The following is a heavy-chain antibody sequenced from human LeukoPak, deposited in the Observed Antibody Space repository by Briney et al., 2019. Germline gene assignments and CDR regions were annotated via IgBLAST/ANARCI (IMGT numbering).Heavy chain of an antibody. J-gene: IGHJ4*02. CDR1: GFRFSSYG. CDR3: AKRGGMYPAYYFDY. V-gene: IGHV3-23*01. CDR2: ISGSGGST. D-gene: IGHD3-16*01. Sequence: GGTLRLSCAASGFRFSSYGMSWVRQAPGKGLEWVSGISGSGGSTYYADSVKGRFTISRDNSKNTLYLQMNSLRAEDTAVYYCAKRGGMYPAYYFDYWGQGTLVTVSS.